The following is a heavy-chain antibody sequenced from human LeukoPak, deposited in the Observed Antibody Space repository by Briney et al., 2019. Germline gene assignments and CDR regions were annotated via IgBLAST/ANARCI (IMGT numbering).Heavy chain of an antibody. D-gene: IGHD5-24*01. CDR1: GFTFSSYA. CDR2: ISGSGGST. CDR3: AKDPFGERDGYNPEPFDY. V-gene: IGHV3-23*01. J-gene: IGHJ4*02. Sequence: GGSLRLSCAASGFTFSSYAMSWVRQAPGKGLEWVSAISGSGGSTYYADSVKGRFTISRDNSKNTLYLQMNSLRAEDTAVYYCAKDPFGERDGYNPEPFDYWGQGTLVTVSS.